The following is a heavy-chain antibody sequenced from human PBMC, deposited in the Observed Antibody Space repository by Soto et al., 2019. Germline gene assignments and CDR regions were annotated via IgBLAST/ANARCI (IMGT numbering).Heavy chain of an antibody. CDR2: IIPLCGEA. V-gene: IGHV1-69*01. CDR3: ARGVYSDGPTDGYVNWPPLL. CDR1: GVKFITFA. Sequence: QVQLVQSGAEVKRPGSSVKVSCKASGVKFITFAINWVRQAPGHGLEWMGGIIPLCGEANYARKFQGRVTITADESTNTAFMELSRLRSDDTAVYSCARGVYSDGPTDGYVNWPPLLWGQGTRRTVTS. J-gene: IGHJ4*02. D-gene: IGHD1-1*01.